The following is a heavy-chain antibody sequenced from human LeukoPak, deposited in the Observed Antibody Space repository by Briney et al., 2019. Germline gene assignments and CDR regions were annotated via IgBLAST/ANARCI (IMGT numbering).Heavy chain of an antibody. CDR1: GFTFSSYA. J-gene: IGHJ1*01. CDR2: ISSSGSTI. CDR3: AKDYYDSSGYRLYFQH. D-gene: IGHD3-22*01. V-gene: IGHV3-48*04. Sequence: PGGSLRLSCAASGFTFSSYAMSWVRQAPGKGLEWVSYISSSGSTIYYADSVKGRFTISRDNAKNSLYLQMNSLRAEDTAVYYCAKDYYDSSGYRLYFQHWGQGTLVTVSS.